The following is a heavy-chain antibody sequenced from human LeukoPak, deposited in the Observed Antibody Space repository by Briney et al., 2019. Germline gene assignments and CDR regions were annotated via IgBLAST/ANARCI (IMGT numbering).Heavy chain of an antibody. CDR2: ISSSSSTI. CDR3: ARDRRLVQGQNYYYGMDV. J-gene: IGHJ6*02. V-gene: IGHV3-48*02. Sequence: GGSLRLSCAASGFTFSSYSMNWVCQAPGKGLEWVSYISSSSSTIYYADSVKGRFTISRDNAKNSLYLQMNSLRDEDTAVYYCARDRRLVQGQNYYYGMDVWGQGTTVTVSS. D-gene: IGHD6-19*01. CDR1: GFTFSSYS.